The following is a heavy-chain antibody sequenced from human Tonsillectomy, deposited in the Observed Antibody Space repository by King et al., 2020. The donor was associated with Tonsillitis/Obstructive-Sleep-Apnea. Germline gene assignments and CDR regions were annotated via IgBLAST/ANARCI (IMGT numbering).Heavy chain of an antibody. CDR1: GGSVFTTSYY. CDR3: AKRSTGYATYFDY. Sequence: QLQESGPGLVKPSETLSLTCTVSGGSVFTTSYYWGWVRQAPGKGLEWIGHIYSGGSTYYNPSLKSRFTISVDTSKNQFSLKLTSVTAADRAVYYCAKRSTGYATYFDYWGQGTLVTVSS. CDR2: IYSGGST. J-gene: IGHJ4*02. D-gene: IGHD2-2*01. V-gene: IGHV4-39*01.